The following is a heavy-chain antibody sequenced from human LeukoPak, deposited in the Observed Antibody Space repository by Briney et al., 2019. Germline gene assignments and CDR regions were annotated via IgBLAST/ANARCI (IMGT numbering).Heavy chain of an antibody. D-gene: IGHD3-10*01. J-gene: IGHJ4*02. CDR1: SXSFSGYY. CDR2: IYHSGST. V-gene: IGHV4-34*01. CDR3: ARGFATMVRGVVLDF. Sequence: TSETLSLTCAVYSXSFSGYYWSWIRQPPGKGLEWIGEIYHSGSTNYNPSLKSRVTISVDTSKNQFSLKLNSVTAADTAVYYCARGFATMVRGVVLDFWGQGTLVTVSS.